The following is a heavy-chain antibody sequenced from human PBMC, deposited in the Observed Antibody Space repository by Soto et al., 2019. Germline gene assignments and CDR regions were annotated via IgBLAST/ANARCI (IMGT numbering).Heavy chain of an antibody. V-gene: IGHV4-59*08. CDR1: GGSISSYY. CDR2: TYYSGST. D-gene: IGHD2-15*01. CDR3: ARSYCSGGSCHLDY. Sequence: PSETLSLTCTVSGGSISSYYWSWIRQPPGKGLEWIGYTYYSGSTNYNPSLKSRVTISVDTSKNQFSLKLSSVTAADTAVYYCARSYCSGGSCHLDYWGQGTLVTVSS. J-gene: IGHJ4*02.